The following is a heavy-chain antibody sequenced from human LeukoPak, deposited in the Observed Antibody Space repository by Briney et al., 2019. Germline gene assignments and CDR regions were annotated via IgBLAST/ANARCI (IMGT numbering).Heavy chain of an antibody. J-gene: IGHJ6*02. Sequence: SETLSLTCTVSGGSVSSGSYYWSWIRQPPGKGLEWIGEINHSGSTNYNPSLKSRVTISVDTSKNQFSLKLSSVTAADTAVYYCARGGRRITMVRGVTSPGPMDVWGQGTTVTVSS. CDR3: ARGGRRITMVRGVTSPGPMDV. CDR1: GGSVSSGSYY. V-gene: IGHV4-39*07. CDR2: INHSGST. D-gene: IGHD3-10*01.